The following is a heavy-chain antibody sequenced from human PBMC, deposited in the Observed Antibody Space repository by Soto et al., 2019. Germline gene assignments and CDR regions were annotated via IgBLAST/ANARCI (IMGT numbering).Heavy chain of an antibody. V-gene: IGHV5-10-1*01. CDR2: IDPSDSYT. D-gene: IGHD3-22*01. CDR3: EKSEDITMIVKYYGMDV. CDR1: GYSFTSYW. J-gene: IGHJ6*02. Sequence: GESLKISCKGSGYSFTSYWISWVRQMPGKGLEWMGRIDPSDSYTNYSPSFQGHVTISADKSISTAYLQWSSLKASDTAMYYCEKSEDITMIVKYYGMDVWGQGTTVTVYS.